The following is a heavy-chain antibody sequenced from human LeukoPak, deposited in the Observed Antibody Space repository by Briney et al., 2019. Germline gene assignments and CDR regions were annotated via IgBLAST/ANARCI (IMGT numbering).Heavy chain of an antibody. Sequence: SETLSLTCTISGGSISSSNYYWAWIRQPPGKGLEWIGSIYYSGNTYYNPSLKSRVTISVDRSKNQFSLKLSSVTAADTAVYYCASGYYGSGSYYFFDYWGQGTLVTVSS. J-gene: IGHJ4*02. D-gene: IGHD3-10*01. CDR1: GGSISSSNYY. CDR2: IYYSGNT. CDR3: ASGYYGSGSYYFFDY. V-gene: IGHV4-39*07.